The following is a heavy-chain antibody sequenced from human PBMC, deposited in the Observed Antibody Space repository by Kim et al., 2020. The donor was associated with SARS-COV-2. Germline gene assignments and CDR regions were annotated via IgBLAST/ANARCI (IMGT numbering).Heavy chain of an antibody. J-gene: IGHJ4*02. Sequence: NNSPSLRTRVTISDDTPKNQYSLKLSAVTAADTAVYYCARSIQLWPHFDYWGQGTLVTVSS. D-gene: IGHD5-18*01. V-gene: IGHV4-4*08. CDR3: ARSIQLWPHFDY.